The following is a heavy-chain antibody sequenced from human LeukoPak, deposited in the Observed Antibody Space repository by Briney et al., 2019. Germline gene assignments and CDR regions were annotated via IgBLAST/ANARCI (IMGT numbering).Heavy chain of an antibody. Sequence: GGSLRLSCAASGFTVSSNYMNWVRQAPGKGLEWVSVIYSGGSTYYADSVKGRFTISRDNAKNTLYPQMNSLRAEDTAVYYCARELPRYYSGMDVWGQGTTVTVSS. V-gene: IGHV3-53*01. J-gene: IGHJ6*02. CDR1: GFTVSSNY. CDR3: ARELPRYYSGMDV. CDR2: IYSGGST.